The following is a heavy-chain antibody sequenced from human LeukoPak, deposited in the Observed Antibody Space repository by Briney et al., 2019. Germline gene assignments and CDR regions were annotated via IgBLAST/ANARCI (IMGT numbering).Heavy chain of an antibody. CDR1: GFTFSRYW. Sequence: GRSLRLSCAASGFTFSRYWMTCVRQAPGKGMGWLANRKQDGTEKYYVDSVKGRFTISRDNAKNSLYLQMNNLRAEDTAVYYCARDSEWGLLRSDYWGQGTLVTVSS. J-gene: IGHJ4*02. V-gene: IGHV3-7*05. CDR2: RKQDGTEK. CDR3: ARDSEWGLLRSDY. D-gene: IGHD1-26*01.